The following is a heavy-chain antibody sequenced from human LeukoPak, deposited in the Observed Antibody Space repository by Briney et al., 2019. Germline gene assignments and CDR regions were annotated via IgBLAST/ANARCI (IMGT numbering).Heavy chain of an antibody. Sequence: PSETLSLTCPVYGGSFSGYYWSWIRQPPGRGLEWIGEISHSGSTNYNPSLKSRVTISADTSKNQFSLKLRSATAADTAVYYCTRRGALPFDYWGQGALVTVSS. V-gene: IGHV4-34*01. CDR1: GGSFSGYY. CDR2: ISHSGST. J-gene: IGHJ4*02. CDR3: TRRGALPFDY. D-gene: IGHD4/OR15-4a*01.